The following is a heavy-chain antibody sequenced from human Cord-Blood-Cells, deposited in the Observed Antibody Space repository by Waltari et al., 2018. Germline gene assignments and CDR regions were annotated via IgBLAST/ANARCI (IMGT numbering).Heavy chain of an antibody. V-gene: IGHV1-69*01. Sequence: QVQLVQSGGAVTKAGSSVTVSCKGSGGTFSSYALTWVRQAPGQGLEWMGGIIPIFGTANYAQKFQGRVTITADESTSTAYMELSSLRSEDTAVYYCARVGGYFDYWGQGTLVTVSS. CDR2: IIPIFGTA. D-gene: IGHD3-22*01. CDR1: GGTFSSYA. CDR3: ARVGGYFDY. J-gene: IGHJ4*02.